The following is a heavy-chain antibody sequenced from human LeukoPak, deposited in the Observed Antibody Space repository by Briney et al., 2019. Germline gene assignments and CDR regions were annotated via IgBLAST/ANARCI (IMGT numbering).Heavy chain of an antibody. CDR3: ARTVVQAVDV. Sequence: SETLSLTCTVSGASISSDYWTWIRQPPGKGLEWIGYMTSSGSSDYDPSLKSRVTISVDTSKNQFSLRLSSVTAADTAVYYCARTVVQAVDVWGQGTTVTVSS. CDR1: GASISSDY. V-gene: IGHV4-59*08. D-gene: IGHD2-15*01. J-gene: IGHJ6*02. CDR2: MTSSGSS.